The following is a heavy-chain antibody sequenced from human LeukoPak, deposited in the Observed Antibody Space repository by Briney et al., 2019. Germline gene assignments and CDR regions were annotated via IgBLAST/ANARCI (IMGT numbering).Heavy chain of an antibody. J-gene: IGHJ4*02. CDR3: AKDPTLIFRYGSGSEAGD. CDR2: ISGSGGDT. D-gene: IGHD3-10*01. V-gene: IGHV3-23*01. Sequence: GGSLRLSCAASGFTFSIYAMTWVRQAPGKGLEWVSVISGSGGDTYYADSVKGRFTISRDNSKNTLYLQMNSLRAEDTAVYYCAKDPTLIFRYGSGSEAGDWGQGTLVTVSS. CDR1: GFTFSIYA.